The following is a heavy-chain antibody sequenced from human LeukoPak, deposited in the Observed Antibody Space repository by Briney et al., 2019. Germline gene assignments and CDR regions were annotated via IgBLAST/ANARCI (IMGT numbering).Heavy chain of an antibody. V-gene: IGHV4-34*01. CDR3: ARGAAVDTAMVAPYYFDY. Sequence: SETLSLTCAVYGGSFSGYYWSWIRQPPGKGLEWIGEINHSGSTNYNPSLKSRVTISVDTSKNQFSLKLSSVTAADTAVYYCARGAAVDTAMVAPYYFDYWGQGTLVTVSS. CDR1: GGSFSGYY. J-gene: IGHJ4*02. CDR2: INHSGST. D-gene: IGHD5-18*01.